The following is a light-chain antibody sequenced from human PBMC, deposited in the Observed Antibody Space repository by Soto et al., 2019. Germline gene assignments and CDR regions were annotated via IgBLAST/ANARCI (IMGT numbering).Light chain of an antibody. CDR2: GAS. V-gene: IGKV3-15*01. CDR3: QQSYSTPRT. CDR1: QTVNSN. J-gene: IGKJ1*01. Sequence: EIVMTQSPDTLSVSPGERATLSCRASQTVNSNLAWYQQKHGQAPRLLIYGASTRATGIPARFSGSGSGTDLTITISSLQPEDFETYYGQQSYSTPRTFGQGTKVDIK.